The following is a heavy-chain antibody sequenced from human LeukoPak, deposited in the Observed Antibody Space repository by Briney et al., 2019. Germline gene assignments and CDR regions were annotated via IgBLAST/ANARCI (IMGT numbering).Heavy chain of an antibody. Sequence: ASVKVSCKASGYTFTSYGISWVRQAPGQGLEWMGWISAYNGNTNYAQKLQGRVTMTTDTSTSTAYMELRSLRSDDTAVYYCARADIVAKIFDFDYWGQGTLVTVSS. CDR3: ARADIVAKIFDFDY. CDR2: ISAYNGNT. D-gene: IGHD5-12*01. V-gene: IGHV1-18*01. J-gene: IGHJ4*02. CDR1: GYTFTSYG.